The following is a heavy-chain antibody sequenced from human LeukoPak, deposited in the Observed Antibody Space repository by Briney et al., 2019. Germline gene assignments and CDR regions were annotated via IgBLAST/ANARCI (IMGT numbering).Heavy chain of an antibody. CDR2: INAGNGNT. CDR1: GYTFTSYA. CDR3: ARSGYCSGGSCATSAYYYYYGMDV. V-gene: IGHV1-3*01. J-gene: IGHJ6*02. D-gene: IGHD2-15*01. Sequence: SVKVSCKASGYTFTSYAMHWVRQAPGQRLEWMGWINAGNGNTKYSQKFQGRVTITRDTSASTAYMELSSLRSEDTAVYYCARSGYCSGGSCATSAYYYYYGMDVWGQGTTVTVSS.